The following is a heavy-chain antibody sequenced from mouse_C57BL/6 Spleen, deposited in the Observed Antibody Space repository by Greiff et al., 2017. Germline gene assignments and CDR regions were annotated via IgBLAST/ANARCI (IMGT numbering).Heavy chain of an antibody. CDR2: INPNNGGT. D-gene: IGHD2-4*01. CDR3: ARWRDYDYDYAMDY. V-gene: IGHV1-22*01. Sequence: VQLQQSGPELVKPGASVKMSCKASGYTFTDYNMHWVKQSHGKSLEWIGYINPNNGGTSYNQKFKGKATLTVNKSSSTAYMELRSLTSEDSAVYYCARWRDYDYDYAMDYWGQGTSVTVSS. J-gene: IGHJ4*01. CDR1: GYTFTDYN.